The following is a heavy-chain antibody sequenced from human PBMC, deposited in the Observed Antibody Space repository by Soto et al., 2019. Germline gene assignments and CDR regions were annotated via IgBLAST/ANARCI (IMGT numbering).Heavy chain of an antibody. CDR2: IIPILGIA. V-gene: IGHV1-69*04. D-gene: IGHD2-15*01. Sequence: SVKVSCKASGGTFSSYTISWVRQAPGQGLEWMGRIIPILGIANYAQKFQGRVTITADKSTSTAYMELSSLRSEDTAVYYCARDSCSGGSCYGFHYYYYYMDVWGKGTTATVSS. J-gene: IGHJ6*03. CDR3: ARDSCSGGSCYGFHYYYYYMDV. CDR1: GGTFSSYT.